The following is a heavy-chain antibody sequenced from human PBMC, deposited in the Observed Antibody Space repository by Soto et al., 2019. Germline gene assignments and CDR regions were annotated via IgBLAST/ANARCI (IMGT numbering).Heavy chain of an antibody. Sequence: PGGSLRLSCAVSGFTFSNHAMSWVRQAPGKGLEWVSGISGSGGSINYADSVKGRFTISRDNSKNTLCLQMNSLRAEDTAVYYCAKRYSSGSPGFDSWGQGTLVTVSS. CDR3: AKRYSSGSPGFDS. V-gene: IGHV3-23*01. J-gene: IGHJ4*02. CDR2: ISGSGGSI. D-gene: IGHD6-19*01. CDR1: GFTFSNHA.